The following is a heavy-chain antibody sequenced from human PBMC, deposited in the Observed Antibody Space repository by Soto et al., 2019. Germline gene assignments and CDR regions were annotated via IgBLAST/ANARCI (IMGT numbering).Heavy chain of an antibody. CDR3: ARLGVVVVAVDY. CDR2: IYYSGST. Sequence: SETLSLTCTVSGGSISSSSYYWGWIRQPPGKGLEWIGSIYYSGSTYYNPSLKSRVTISVDTSKNQFSLKLSSVTAADTAVYYCARLGVVVVAVDYWGQGTLVTVSS. J-gene: IGHJ4*02. V-gene: IGHV4-39*01. D-gene: IGHD2-15*01. CDR1: GGSISSSSYY.